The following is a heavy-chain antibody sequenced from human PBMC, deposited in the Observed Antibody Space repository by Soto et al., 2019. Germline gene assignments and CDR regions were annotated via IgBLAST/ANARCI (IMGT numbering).Heavy chain of an antibody. D-gene: IGHD3-3*01. J-gene: IGHJ6*02. Sequence: GESLKISCKGSGYSFTSYWISWVRQMPGKGLEWMGRIDPSDSYTNYSPSFQGHVTISADKSISTAYLQWSSLKASDTAMYYCARHPPVYDFWSGYYSETDYYGMDVWGQGTTVTVSS. CDR2: IDPSDSYT. CDR3: ARHPPVYDFWSGYYSETDYYGMDV. V-gene: IGHV5-10-1*01. CDR1: GYSFTSYW.